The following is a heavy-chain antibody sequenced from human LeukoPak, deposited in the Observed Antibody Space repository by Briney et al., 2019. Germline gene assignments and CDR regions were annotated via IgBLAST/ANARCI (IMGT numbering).Heavy chain of an antibody. CDR2: MNPRGGT. V-gene: IGHV4-34*01. D-gene: IGHD1-26*01. CDR3: ARGDVGPRLGY. J-gene: IGHJ4*02. CDR1: GGSFSGYY. Sequence: SETMSLTCAVYGGSFSGYYWSWIRQPPGKGLEWIGEMNPRGGTDYTPSLKSRVTMSVDASKNQFSLKMTSVTAADTAVYYCARGDVGPRLGYWGQGTLVTVSS.